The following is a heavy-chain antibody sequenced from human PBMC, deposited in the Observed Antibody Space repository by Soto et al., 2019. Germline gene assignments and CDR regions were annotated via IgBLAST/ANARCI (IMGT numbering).Heavy chain of an antibody. J-gene: IGHJ6*02. D-gene: IGHD2-2*01. V-gene: IGHV3-21*01. CDR1: AFTFNNFP. CDR3: AREKCSSTSCNHGMDV. Sequence: GSLRLSCVASAFTFNNFPMHWVRQAPGKGLQWLASITTTSTYKYYADSVKGRFSISRDNAKNSLYLELTNLRSEDTAVYYCAREKCSSTSCNHGMDVWGLGNTVTVSS. CDR2: ITTTSTYK.